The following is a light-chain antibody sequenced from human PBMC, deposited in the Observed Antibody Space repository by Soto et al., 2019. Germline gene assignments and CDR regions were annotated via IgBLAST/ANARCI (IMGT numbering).Light chain of an antibody. Sequence: GKQGIRSELGWYQQKPGKAPNLLVYVTSILQSGVPSRFSGRGSRTNCSLTINTLQPEDLSAHYCQQSFTSPWAFGQGTKVDIK. J-gene: IGKJ1*01. CDR2: VTS. CDR3: QQSFTSPWA. CDR1: QGIRSE. V-gene: IGKV1-39*01.